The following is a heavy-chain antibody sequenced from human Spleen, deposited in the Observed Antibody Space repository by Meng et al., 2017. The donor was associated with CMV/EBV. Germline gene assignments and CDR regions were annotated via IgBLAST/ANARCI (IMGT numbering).Heavy chain of an antibody. V-gene: IGHV4-61*01. CDR3: ARRPVAGTGDFDY. CDR1: GASVSSGTHF. J-gene: IGHJ4*02. D-gene: IGHD6-19*01. Sequence: SETLSLTCAVSGASVSSGTHFWSWSRQPPGRGLEWIGYLFYTGSTNYNPSLKSRVTLSVDTPKNQFSLTLTSVTAADTAVYYCARRPVAGTGDFDYWGQGTLVTVSS. CDR2: LFYTGST.